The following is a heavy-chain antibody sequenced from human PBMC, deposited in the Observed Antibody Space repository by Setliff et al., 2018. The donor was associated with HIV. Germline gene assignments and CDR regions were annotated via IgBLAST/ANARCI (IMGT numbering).Heavy chain of an antibody. Sequence: ASVKVSCKTSGGTFSTYVISWVRQAPGQGLEWMGWISAYNGNTNYAQKLQGRVTITADMSTDTAYMELRSLRSEDTAFYYCAVGFVVVAPAARYNWFDPWGQGTLVTVSS. CDR1: GGTFSTYV. J-gene: IGHJ5*02. D-gene: IGHD2-2*01. V-gene: IGHV1-18*01. CDR3: AVGFVVVAPAARYNWFDP. CDR2: ISAYNGNT.